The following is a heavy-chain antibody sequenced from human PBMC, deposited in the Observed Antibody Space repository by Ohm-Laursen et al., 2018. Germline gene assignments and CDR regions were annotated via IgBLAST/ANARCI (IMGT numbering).Heavy chain of an antibody. Sequence: SETLSLTCTVSGGSISNYYWSWIRQPPGKGLQWIGYIFYSGTTNYNPSLKSRVTISVDTSKNQFSLKLTSVTAADTAVYYCARNNRDVAVAGTSGYWGQGTLVPVSS. CDR1: GGSISNYY. CDR3: ARNNRDVAVAGTSGY. D-gene: IGHD6-19*01. J-gene: IGHJ4*02. CDR2: IFYSGTT. V-gene: IGHV4-59*01.